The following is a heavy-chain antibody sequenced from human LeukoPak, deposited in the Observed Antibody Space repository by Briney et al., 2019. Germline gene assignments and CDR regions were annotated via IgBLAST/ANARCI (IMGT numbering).Heavy chain of an antibody. CDR1: GGTFSSYA. Sequence: SVKVSCKASGGTFSSYAISWVRQAPGQGLEWMGGIIPIFGTANYAQKFQGRVTITADESTSTAYMELSSLRSEDTAVYYCAKKMSITAACQVDYWGQGTLVTVSS. CDR2: IIPIFGTA. J-gene: IGHJ4*02. D-gene: IGHD1-20*01. V-gene: IGHV1-69*01. CDR3: AKKMSITAACQVDY.